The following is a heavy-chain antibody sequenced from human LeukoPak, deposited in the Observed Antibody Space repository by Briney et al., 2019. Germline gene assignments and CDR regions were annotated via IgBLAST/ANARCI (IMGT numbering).Heavy chain of an antibody. CDR1: GDSMSSYY. CDR2: LSDSGGT. Sequence: SETLSLTCSVSGDSMSSYYWSWIRQPPGRELEWVGYLSDSGGTVYNPSLRSRLTISADTSNNQFSLKMTSVIAADTAVYYCARGPSGTTDYWSQGTLVTVSS. D-gene: IGHD1-26*01. J-gene: IGHJ4*02. CDR3: ARGPSGTTDY. V-gene: IGHV4-59*01.